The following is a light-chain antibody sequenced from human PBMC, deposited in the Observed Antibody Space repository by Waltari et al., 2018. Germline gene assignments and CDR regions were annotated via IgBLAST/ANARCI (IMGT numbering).Light chain of an antibody. CDR3: QQYGSSPFT. Sequence: EIVLTQSPGPLSLSPGERATLSCRASQSVSSSYLAWYQQKPGQAPRLLIYGASSRATGIPYRFSGSGSGTDFTLTISRLEPEDFAVYYCQQYGSSPFTFGPGTKVDIK. V-gene: IGKV3-20*01. CDR1: QSVSSSY. J-gene: IGKJ3*01. CDR2: GAS.